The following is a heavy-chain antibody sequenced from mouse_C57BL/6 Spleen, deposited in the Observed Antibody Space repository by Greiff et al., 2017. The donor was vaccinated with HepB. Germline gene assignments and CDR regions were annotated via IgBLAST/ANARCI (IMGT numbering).Heavy chain of an antibody. J-gene: IGHJ2*01. CDR1: GFTFSDYG. CDR2: ISSGSSTI. D-gene: IGHD2-4*01. V-gene: IGHV5-17*01. CDR3: ARAYDYPYYFDY. Sequence: EVKLVESGGGLVKPGGSLKLSCAASGFTFSDYGMHWVRQAPEKGLEWVAYISSGSSTIYYADTVKGRFTISRDNAKNTLFLQMTSLRSEDTAMYYCARAYDYPYYFDYWGQGTTLTVSS.